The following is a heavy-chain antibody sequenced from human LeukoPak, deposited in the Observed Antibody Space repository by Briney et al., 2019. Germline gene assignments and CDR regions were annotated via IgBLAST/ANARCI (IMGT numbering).Heavy chain of an antibody. CDR2: ISSSSSYI. CDR3: AVLGITMIGGV. V-gene: IGHV3-21*01. CDR1: GFTFSTYS. D-gene: IGHD3-10*02. J-gene: IGHJ6*04. Sequence: GGSLRLSCVDSGFTFSTYSMNWVRQAPGKGLEWVSSISSSSSYIYYGDSVKGRFTISRDNAKNSLYLQMNSLRAEDTAVYYCAVLGITMIGGVWGKGTTVTISS.